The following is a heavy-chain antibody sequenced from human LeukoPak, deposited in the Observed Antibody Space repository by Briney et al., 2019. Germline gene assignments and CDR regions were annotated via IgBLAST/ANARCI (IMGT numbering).Heavy chain of an antibody. CDR3: AKAVVAASPFRGLDV. CDR1: GFTSSSHA. D-gene: IGHD3-22*01. CDR2: ISGSGSST. Sequence: GGSLRLSCAVSGFTSSSHAMSWVRQAPGKGLEWVSAISGSGSSTYYADSVKGRFTISRDNSKNTLCLQMNSLRAEDTAVYYCAKAVVAASPFRGLDVWGQGTTVTVSS. V-gene: IGHV3-23*01. J-gene: IGHJ6*02.